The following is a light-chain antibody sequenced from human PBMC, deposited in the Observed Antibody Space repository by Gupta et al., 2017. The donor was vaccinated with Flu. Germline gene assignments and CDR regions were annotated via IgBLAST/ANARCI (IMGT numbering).Light chain of an antibody. J-gene: IGKJ4*01. V-gene: IGKV1-39*01. CDR1: QSISSY. CDR2: AAS. Sequence: IKMTQSPSSLSASVGDRVTITCRASQSISSYLNWYQQKPGKAPKLLIYAASSLQSGVPSRFSGSGSGTDFTLTISRLQPEDFATYYCQQSDSTPSTFGGGTRVEMK. CDR3: QQSDSTPST.